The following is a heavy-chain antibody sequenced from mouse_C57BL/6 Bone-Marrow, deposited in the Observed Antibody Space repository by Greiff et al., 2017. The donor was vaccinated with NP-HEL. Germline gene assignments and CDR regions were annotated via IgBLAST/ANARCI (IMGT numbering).Heavy chain of an antibody. D-gene: IGHD2-5*01. CDR1: GFTFSDYY. J-gene: IGHJ3*01. CDR3: ARHYSNYVGFAY. CDR2: ISNGGGST. Sequence: EVKVVESGGGLVQPGGSLKLSCAASGFTFSDYYMYWVRQTPEKRLEWVAYISNGGGSTYYPDTVKGRFTISRDNAKNTLYLQMSRLKSEDTAMYYCARHYSNYVGFAYWGQGTLVTVSA. V-gene: IGHV5-12*01.